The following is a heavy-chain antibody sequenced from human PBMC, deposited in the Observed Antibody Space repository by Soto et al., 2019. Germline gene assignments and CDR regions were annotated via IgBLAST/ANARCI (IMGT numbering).Heavy chain of an antibody. D-gene: IGHD4-17*01. Sequence: QGQLVQSGAEVKKPGASVKVSCKASGYTFNKYSISWVRQAPGQGLEWMGWISASNGNTDFAQKFQGRVTMAIDTSTSTAYMELRSLRSDDTAVFYCTRGHGDFAGDFDYWGQGSLFTVSS. V-gene: IGHV1-18*04. J-gene: IGHJ4*02. CDR2: ISASNGNT. CDR3: TRGHGDFAGDFDY. CDR1: GYTFNKYS.